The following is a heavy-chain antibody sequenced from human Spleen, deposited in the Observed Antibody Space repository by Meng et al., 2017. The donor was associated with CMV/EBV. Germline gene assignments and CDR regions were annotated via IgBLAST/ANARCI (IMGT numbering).Heavy chain of an antibody. Sequence: TFTTHGIAWVRQAPGQGLEWMGWISTYNGNTLYTQKFQGRVTMTTDTSTTTAYMELRSLRSDDTAVYYCARRRAMVRGVIKKDWFDPWGQGTLVTVSS. CDR3: ARRRAMVRGVIKKDWFDP. V-gene: IGHV1-18*01. CDR1: TFTTHG. CDR2: ISTYNGNT. D-gene: IGHD3-10*01. J-gene: IGHJ5*02.